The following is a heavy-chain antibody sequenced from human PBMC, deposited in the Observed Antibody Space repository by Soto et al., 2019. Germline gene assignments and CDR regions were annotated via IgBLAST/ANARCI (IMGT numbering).Heavy chain of an antibody. V-gene: IGHV3-23*01. CDR3: AKDQTRFLDPNWFDP. CDR2: ISGSGGST. CDR1: GFTFSSYA. D-gene: IGHD3-3*01. J-gene: IGHJ5*02. Sequence: GGSLRLSCAASGFTFSSYAMSWVRQAPGKGLEWVSAISGSGGSTYYADSVKGRFTISRDNSKNTLYLQMNSLRAEDTAVYYCAKDQTRFLDPNWFDPWGQGTLVTVSS.